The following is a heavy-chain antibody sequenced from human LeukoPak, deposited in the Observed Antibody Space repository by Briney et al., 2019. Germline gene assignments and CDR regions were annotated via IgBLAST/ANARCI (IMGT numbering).Heavy chain of an antibody. CDR3: AKGPALLPYYFDY. V-gene: IGHV3-30*02. J-gene: IGHJ4*02. CDR1: GFTFSSYG. Sequence: PGGSLRLSCAASGFTFSSYGMHWVRQAPGKGLEWVAFIRYDGSSKFYADSVKGRFTISRDHSKNTLYLQMNSLRAEDTAVYYCAKGPALLPYYFDYWGQGTLVTVSS. D-gene: IGHD3-22*01. CDR2: IRYDGSSK.